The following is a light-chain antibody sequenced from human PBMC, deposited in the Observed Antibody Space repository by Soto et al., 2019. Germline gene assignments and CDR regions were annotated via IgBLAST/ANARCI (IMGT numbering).Light chain of an antibody. CDR2: AAS. J-gene: IGKJ2*01. CDR3: QQSYSSPQMYT. V-gene: IGKV1-39*01. Sequence: DIQMTQSPSSLSASVGDRVTITCRASQSISNSLNWYQQKPGKAPDLLIYAASNLQSGVPSRFTGSGSGTDFTLPISSLQHEDFTTYYCQQSYSSPQMYTFGQGTKLEIK. CDR1: QSISNS.